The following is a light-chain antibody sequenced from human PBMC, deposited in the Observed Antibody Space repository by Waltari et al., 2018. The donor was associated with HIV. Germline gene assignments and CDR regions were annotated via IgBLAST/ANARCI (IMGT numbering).Light chain of an antibody. CDR3: STWGGSLSGPV. Sequence: QSVLTQPPSTSGTPGQRVTISCSGSRSNIGSNYVYWYQQLPGTAPKLLIYRNHQRPPGVPDRFSGSKSGTSASLDISGLRSEDEALYYCSTWGGSLSGPVFGGGTKLTVL. J-gene: IGLJ3*02. CDR2: RNH. V-gene: IGLV1-47*01. CDR1: RSNIGSNY.